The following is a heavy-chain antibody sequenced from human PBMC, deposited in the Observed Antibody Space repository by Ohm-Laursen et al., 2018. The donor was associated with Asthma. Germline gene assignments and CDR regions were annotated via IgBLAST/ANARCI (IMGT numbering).Heavy chain of an antibody. CDR3: ARGSFYYESTGYYFFDH. Sequence: TLSLTCSVSGDSISSGNNYWSWIRQHPGKGRKWIGYIYYSGITYSNPSLRSRVTISVDTSKNQFSLKLTSVTAADTAVYYCARGSFYYESTGYYFFDHWGQGALVTVSS. D-gene: IGHD3-22*01. CDR2: IYYSGIT. J-gene: IGHJ4*02. V-gene: IGHV4-31*03. CDR1: GDSISSGNNY.